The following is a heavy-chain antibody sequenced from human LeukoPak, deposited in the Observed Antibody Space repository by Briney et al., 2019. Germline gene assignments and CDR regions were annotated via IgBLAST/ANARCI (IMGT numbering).Heavy chain of an antibody. CDR2: ISTSSSYI. Sequence: KTGGSLRLSCAASGFTFGSYNMNWVRQAPGKGLEWVPSISTSSSYIYYADSVKGRFTISRDNAKKSLYLQMNSLRAGDTAVYYCARDGGDYYDSSGYPFHHWGQGTLVTVSS. D-gene: IGHD3-22*01. J-gene: IGHJ1*01. CDR3: ARDGGDYYDSSGYPFHH. V-gene: IGHV3-21*01. CDR1: GFTFGSYN.